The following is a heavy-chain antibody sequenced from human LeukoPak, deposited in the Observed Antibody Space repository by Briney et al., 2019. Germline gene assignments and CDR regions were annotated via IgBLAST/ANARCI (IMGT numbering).Heavy chain of an antibody. CDR3: ARVRRDGYNSYYFDY. D-gene: IGHD5-24*01. Sequence: ASVKVSCKASGYTFTSYYMHWVRQAPGQGLEWMGIINPSGGSTSYAQKFQGRVTMTRDMSTSTVYMELSSLRSEDTAAYYCARVRRDGYNSYYFDYWGQGTLVSVSS. CDR1: GYTFTSYY. CDR2: INPSGGST. V-gene: IGHV1-46*01. J-gene: IGHJ4*02.